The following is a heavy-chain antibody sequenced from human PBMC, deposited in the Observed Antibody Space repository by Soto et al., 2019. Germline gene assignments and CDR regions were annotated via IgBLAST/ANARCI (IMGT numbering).Heavy chain of an antibody. Sequence: EVQLVESGGGLVQPGGSLKLSCAACGYTFRGTAMHWVRQASGKGLEWVGRIRNKANNYATAYAVSVKGRFTISRDDSRNTAYLQMNSLITEDTAVYYCARGVYDFWSGHPKGLDYWGQATVVTVSS. D-gene: IGHD3-3*01. CDR2: IRNKANNYAT. V-gene: IGHV3-73*02. CDR1: GYTFRGTA. J-gene: IGHJ4*02. CDR3: ARGVYDFWSGHPKGLDY.